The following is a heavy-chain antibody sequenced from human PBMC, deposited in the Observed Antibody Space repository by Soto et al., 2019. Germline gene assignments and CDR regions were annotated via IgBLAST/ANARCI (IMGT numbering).Heavy chain of an antibody. CDR2: ITSDGSGT. CDR1: GFTFSGYW. D-gene: IGHD3-10*02. J-gene: IGHJ4*02. CDR3: GRNAIFVRGVPDEY. Sequence: EVQLVESGGGLIQPGGSLRLSCAASGFTFSGYWMHWVRQAPGKGLEWVSRITSDGSGTAYADSVKGRFSISRDNAKNAVDLQMYSLRVEDTAVYYCGRNAIFVRGVPDEYWGQGTPVTVSS. V-gene: IGHV3-74*03.